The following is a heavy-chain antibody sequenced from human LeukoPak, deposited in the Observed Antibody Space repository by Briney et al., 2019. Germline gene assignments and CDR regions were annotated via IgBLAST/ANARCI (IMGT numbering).Heavy chain of an antibody. CDR2: ISDDGSNK. Sequence: GGSLRLSCAASGFTFSSYAMHWVRQAPGKGLEWVAVISDDGSNKYYADSVKGRFTISRDNSKNTLYLQMNSLRTEDTAVYHCARARSYSSPLDYWGQGTLLTVSS. CDR3: ARARSYSSPLDY. J-gene: IGHJ4*02. D-gene: IGHD6-13*01. V-gene: IGHV3-30-3*01. CDR1: GFTFSSYA.